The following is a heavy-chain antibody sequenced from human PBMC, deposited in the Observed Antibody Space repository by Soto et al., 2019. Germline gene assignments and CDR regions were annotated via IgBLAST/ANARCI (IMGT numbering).Heavy chain of an antibody. J-gene: IGHJ4*02. CDR2: ISGSGGST. Sequence: GGSLRLSCAASGFTFSSYAMSWVRQAPGKGLEWVSAISGSGGSTYYADSVKGRFTISRDNSKNTLYLQMNSLRAEDTAVYYCAKVSGDSSGYYLFDYWGQGTLVTVSS. D-gene: IGHD3-22*01. CDR1: GFTFSSYA. CDR3: AKVSGDSSGYYLFDY. V-gene: IGHV3-23*01.